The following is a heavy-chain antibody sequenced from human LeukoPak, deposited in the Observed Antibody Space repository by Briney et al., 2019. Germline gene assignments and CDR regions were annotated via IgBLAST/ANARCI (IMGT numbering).Heavy chain of an antibody. J-gene: IGHJ6*03. CDR1: GGSFSGYY. V-gene: IGHV4-34*01. Sequence: SETLSLTCAVYGGSFSGYYWSWIRQPPGKGLEWIGEINHSGSTNYNPSLKSRVTISVDTSKNQFSLKLSSVTAADTAVYYCARRLEHYDILTGSRAYYMDVWGKGTTVTISS. D-gene: IGHD3-9*01. CDR3: ARRLEHYDILTGSRAYYMDV. CDR2: INHSGST.